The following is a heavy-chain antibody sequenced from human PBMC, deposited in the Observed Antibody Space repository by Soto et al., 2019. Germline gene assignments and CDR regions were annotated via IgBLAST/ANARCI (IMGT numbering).Heavy chain of an antibody. D-gene: IGHD2-8*01. Sequence: QVQLVESGGGVVQPGGSLTLSCAASGFTFSSYGMHWVRQAPGKGLEWVAVMSYDGNNKYYADSVKGRFTVSRDNSRNTQYLHMNSLRVEDTAAYYCAKGFRAGVYCANGICYHFDYWGQGTPVTVSS. CDR2: MSYDGNNK. CDR3: AKGFRAGVYCANGICYHFDY. V-gene: IGHV3-30*18. J-gene: IGHJ4*02. CDR1: GFTFSSYG.